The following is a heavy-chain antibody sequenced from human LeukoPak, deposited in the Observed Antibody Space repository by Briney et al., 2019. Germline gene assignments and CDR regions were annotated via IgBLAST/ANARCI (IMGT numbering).Heavy chain of an antibody. Sequence: SVKVSCKASGGTFSSYAISWVRQAPGQGLEWMGGIIPIFGTANYAQKFQGRVTITADESTSTAYMELSSLRSEDTAVYYCARDLDYYDSSGLPQGNYYYYGMDVWGQGTTVTVSS. J-gene: IGHJ6*02. CDR3: ARDLDYYDSSGLPQGNYYYYGMDV. CDR1: GGTFSSYA. CDR2: IIPIFGTA. V-gene: IGHV1-69*13. D-gene: IGHD3-22*01.